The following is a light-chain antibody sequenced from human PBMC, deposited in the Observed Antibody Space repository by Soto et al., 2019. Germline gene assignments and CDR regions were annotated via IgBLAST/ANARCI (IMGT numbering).Light chain of an antibody. J-gene: IGKJ3*01. CDR2: GAS. V-gene: IGKV3-20*01. Sequence: DTVLTQSPATLSLSPGERATLSCRASQSVTTYLAWYQQKPGQAPRLLIYGASTRATGIPDRFSGSGSGTDFTLTISRLEPEDFAVYYCHQYGLSPPYTFGPGTKVDIK. CDR1: QSVTTY. CDR3: HQYGLSPPYT.